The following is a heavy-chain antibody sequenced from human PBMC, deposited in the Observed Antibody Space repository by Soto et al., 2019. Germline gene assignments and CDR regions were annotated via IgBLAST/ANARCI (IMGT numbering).Heavy chain of an antibody. V-gene: IGHV3-48*02. Sequence: GGSLRLSCAASGFTFSSYSMNWVRQAPGKGLEWVSYISSSSSTIYYADSVKGRFTISRDNAKNSLYLQMNSLRDEDTAVYYCARDVYDFWSGYPKYYFDYWGQGTLVTVSS. CDR2: ISSSSSTI. CDR3: ARDVYDFWSGYPKYYFDY. J-gene: IGHJ4*02. D-gene: IGHD3-3*01. CDR1: GFTFSSYS.